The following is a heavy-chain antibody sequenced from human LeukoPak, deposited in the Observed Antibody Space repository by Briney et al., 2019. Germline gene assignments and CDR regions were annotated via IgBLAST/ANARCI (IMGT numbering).Heavy chain of an antibody. CDR3: ASPSGSYSSYFDY. CDR2: ISYDGSNK. CDR1: GFTFSSYA. J-gene: IGHJ4*02. Sequence: GGSLRLSCAASGFTFSSYAMHWVRQAPGKGLEWVAVISYDGSNKYYADSVKGRFTISRDNSKNTLYLQMNSLRAEDTAVYYCASPSGSYSSYFDYWGQGTLVTVSS. V-gene: IGHV3-30*04. D-gene: IGHD1-26*01.